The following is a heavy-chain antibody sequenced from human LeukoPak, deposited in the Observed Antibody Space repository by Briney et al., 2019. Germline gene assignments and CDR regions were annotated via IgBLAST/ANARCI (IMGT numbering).Heavy chain of an antibody. V-gene: IGHV4-4*02. CDR2: IYHSGST. Sequence: SGTLSLTCAVSGAPISSNNWWWSWVRQPPGKGLEWIGEIYHSGSTNYNPSLKSRVTMSVDKSKNQFSLKLSSVTAADTAVYYCARAEPRGIIWSPYWGQGTLVTVPS. CDR1: GAPISSNNW. CDR3: ARAEPRGIIWSPY. J-gene: IGHJ4*02. D-gene: IGHD6-13*01.